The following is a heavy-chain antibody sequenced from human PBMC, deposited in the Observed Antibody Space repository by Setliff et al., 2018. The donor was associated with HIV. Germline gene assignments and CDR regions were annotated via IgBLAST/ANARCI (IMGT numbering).Heavy chain of an antibody. CDR2: IIPILGIA. CDR3: ARVVVRGVTFIAEYFQH. Sequence: SVKVSCKASGGTFSSYAISWVRQAPGQGLEWMGGIIPILGIANYAQKFQGRVTITADKSTSTAYMELSSLRSDDTAVYYCARVVVRGVTFIAEYFQHWGQGTLVTVSS. J-gene: IGHJ1*01. D-gene: IGHD3-10*01. V-gene: IGHV1-69*10. CDR1: GGTFSSYA.